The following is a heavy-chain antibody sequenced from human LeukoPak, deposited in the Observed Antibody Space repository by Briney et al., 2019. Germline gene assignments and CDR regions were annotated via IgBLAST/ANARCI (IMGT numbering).Heavy chain of an antibody. D-gene: IGHD6-13*01. Sequence: SETLSLTCAVYGRSFSGYYWSWIRQPPGKGLEWIGEINHSGSTNYNPSLKSRVTISVDTSKNQFPLKLSSVTAADTAVYYCARGPRRIGTYSSSWYYFDYWGQGTLVTVSS. J-gene: IGHJ4*02. V-gene: IGHV4-34*01. CDR3: ARGPRRIGTYSSSWYYFDY. CDR1: GRSFSGYY. CDR2: INHSGST.